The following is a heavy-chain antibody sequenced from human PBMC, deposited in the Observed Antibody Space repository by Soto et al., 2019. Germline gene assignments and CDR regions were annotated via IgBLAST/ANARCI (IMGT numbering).Heavy chain of an antibody. V-gene: IGHV4-30-4*01. Sequence: QVQLQESGPGVVEPSQTLSLTCTVSGGSINNNGYFWSWIRQPPGSGLEWIGHIYNSGSTYSNPSLKSRLTISVDTSKTQCSLKLSSVTAADTAVYYCARGPSGDKVDYWGQGTLVTVSS. D-gene: IGHD1-26*01. J-gene: IGHJ4*02. CDR3: ARGPSGDKVDY. CDR1: GGSINNNGYF. CDR2: IYNSGST.